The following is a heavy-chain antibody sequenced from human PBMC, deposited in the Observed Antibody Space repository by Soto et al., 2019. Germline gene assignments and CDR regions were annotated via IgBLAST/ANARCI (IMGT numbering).Heavy chain of an antibody. J-gene: IGHJ3*02. CDR2: INPNSGGT. Sequence: QVQLVQSGAEVKKPGASVKVSCKASGYTFTGYYMHWVRQAPGQGLEWMGWINPNSGGTNYAQKFQGRVTMTRDTSISTAYMELSRLRSDDTAVYYCARGGYYYDSSGPRDAFDIWGQGTMVTVSS. V-gene: IGHV1-2*02. CDR3: ARGGYYYDSSGPRDAFDI. CDR1: GYTFTGYY. D-gene: IGHD3-22*01.